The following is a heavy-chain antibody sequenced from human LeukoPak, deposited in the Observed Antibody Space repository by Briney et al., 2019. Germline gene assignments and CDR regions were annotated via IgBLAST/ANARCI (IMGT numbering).Heavy chain of an antibody. D-gene: IGHD6-13*01. V-gene: IGHV1-69*05. Sequence: GASVKVSCKSSGGAFSSYAISWVRQAPGQGLEWMGGIIPIFGTANYAQKFQGRVTITTDESTSTAYMELSSLRSEDTAVYYCARDLGVSIAAAGASWGQGTLVTVS. J-gene: IGHJ5*02. CDR2: IIPIFGTA. CDR1: GGAFSSYA. CDR3: ARDLGVSIAAAGAS.